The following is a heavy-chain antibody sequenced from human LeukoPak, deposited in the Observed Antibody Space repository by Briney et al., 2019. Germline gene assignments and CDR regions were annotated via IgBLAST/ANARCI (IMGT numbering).Heavy chain of an antibody. CDR2: ISASGGDT. D-gene: IGHD6-19*01. Sequence: GGSLRLSCAASGFTFSTYSMNWVRQAPGKGLEWVSTISASGGDTYYADSVKGRFTISRDNSKNTLYLQMNSLRAEDTAVYYCARDLGQWLAPDAFDIWGQGTMVTVSS. CDR3: ARDLGQWLAPDAFDI. J-gene: IGHJ3*02. V-gene: IGHV3-21*01. CDR1: GFTFSTYS.